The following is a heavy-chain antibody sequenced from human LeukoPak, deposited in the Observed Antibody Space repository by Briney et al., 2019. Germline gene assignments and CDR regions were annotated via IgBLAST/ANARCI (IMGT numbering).Heavy chain of an antibody. CDR3: ARHRYCSGGSCYRLDY. D-gene: IGHD2-15*01. Sequence: KVGESLKISCKGSGYIFSSYWISWVRQVPGKGLEWMGILHPGDSDTRYSPSFQGQVTISADKSINTAYLQWSSLKASDTAMYYCARHRYCSGGSCYRLDYWGQGALVTVSS. CDR1: GYIFSSYW. CDR2: LHPGDSDT. V-gene: IGHV5-51*01. J-gene: IGHJ4*02.